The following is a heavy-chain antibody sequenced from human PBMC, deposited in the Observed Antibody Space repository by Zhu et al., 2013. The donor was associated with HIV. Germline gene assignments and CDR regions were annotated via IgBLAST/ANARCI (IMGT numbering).Heavy chain of an antibody. J-gene: IGHJ6*02. CDR1: GGTFSSYA. D-gene: IGHD3-3*01. V-gene: IGHV1-69*06. Sequence: QVQLVQSGAEVKKPGSSVKVSCKASGGTFSSYAISWVRQAPGQGLEWMGGIIPIFGTANYAQKFQGRVTITADKSTSTAYMELSSLRSEDTAVYYCARDTMIFGVVMFYYYGMDVWGQGDHGSPSP. CDR2: IIPIFGTA. CDR3: ARDTMIFGVVMFYYYGMDV.